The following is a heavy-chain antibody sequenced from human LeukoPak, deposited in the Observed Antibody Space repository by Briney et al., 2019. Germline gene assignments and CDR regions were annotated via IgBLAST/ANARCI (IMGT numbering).Heavy chain of an antibody. CDR3: ARAWYSSGWYFDY. D-gene: IGHD6-19*01. V-gene: IGHV3-53*01. CDR2: IYSGGST. J-gene: IGHJ4*02. CDR1: GFTVSSNY. Sequence: GGSLRLSCAASGFTVSSNYMSWDRQAAGKGLEWVSVIYSGGSTYYADSVKGRFTISRDNSKNTLYLQMNSLRAEDTAVYYCARAWYSSGWYFDYWGQGTLVTVSS.